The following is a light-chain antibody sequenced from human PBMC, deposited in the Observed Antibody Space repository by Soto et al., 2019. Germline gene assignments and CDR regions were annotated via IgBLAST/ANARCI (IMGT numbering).Light chain of an antibody. CDR3: QQYGSSGLT. CDR2: GAS. Sequence: EIVLTQSPGTLSLSPGERATLSCRASQSVSSSYLAWYQQKPGQAPRLLIYGASSRATGIPDRFSGSESGTAFTLTISRLEPEDFAVYYWQQYGSSGLTFGGGTKVEIK. J-gene: IGKJ4*01. V-gene: IGKV3-20*01. CDR1: QSVSSSY.